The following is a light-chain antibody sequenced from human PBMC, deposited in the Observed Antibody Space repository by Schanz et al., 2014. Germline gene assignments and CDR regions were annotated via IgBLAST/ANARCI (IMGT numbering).Light chain of an antibody. CDR1: QSVSSN. Sequence: IVMTQSPATLSVSPGERATLSCRASQSVSSNLAWYQEIPGQAPRLLIYGASTRATGIPARFSGSGSATDFTLTISSLQSEDFAVYYCQQYNNWPRTFGQGTKVEIK. J-gene: IGKJ1*01. CDR2: GAS. V-gene: IGKV3-15*01. CDR3: QQYNNWPRT.